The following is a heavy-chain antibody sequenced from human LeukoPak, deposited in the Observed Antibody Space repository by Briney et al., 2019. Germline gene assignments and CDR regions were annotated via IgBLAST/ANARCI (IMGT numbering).Heavy chain of an antibody. J-gene: IGHJ5*02. V-gene: IGHV4-39*07. CDR2: IYYSGST. D-gene: IGHD1-7*01. Sequence: KPSETLSLTCTVSGGSISSSSYYWGWIRQPPGKGLEWIGSIYYSGSTYYNPSLKSRATISVDTSKNQFSLKLSSVTAADTAVYYCARSITGTEELDPWGQGTLVTVSS. CDR1: GGSISSSSYY. CDR3: ARSITGTEELDP.